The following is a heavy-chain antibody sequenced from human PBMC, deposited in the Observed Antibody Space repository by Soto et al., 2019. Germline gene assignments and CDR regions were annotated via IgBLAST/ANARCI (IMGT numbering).Heavy chain of an antibody. CDR2: IYWNDDK. J-gene: IGHJ5*02. CDR3: AKSGSSGWYGWFDP. V-gene: IGHV2-5*01. D-gene: IGHD6-19*01. Sequence: SVPTLVNPTQTLTLTCIFSGFSLRTSGVGVGWIRQPPGKALEWLGFIYWNDDKRYSPSLKSRLTITKDTPKNQVVLTMTNMDPVDTATYYCAKSGSSGWYGWFDPWGQGTLVTVSS. CDR1: GFSLRTSGVG.